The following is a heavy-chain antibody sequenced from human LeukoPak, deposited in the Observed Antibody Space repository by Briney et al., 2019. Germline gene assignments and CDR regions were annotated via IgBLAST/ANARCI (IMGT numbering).Heavy chain of an antibody. D-gene: IGHD3-22*01. Sequence: ASVKVSCKASGYTFTGYYMHWVRQAPGQGLEWMGWINPNSGGTNYAQKFQGRVTMTRDTSISTAYMELSRLRFDDTAVYYCARASPRITMIVVVDAFDIWGQGTMVTVSS. J-gene: IGHJ3*02. CDR2: INPNSGGT. CDR1: GYTFTGYY. CDR3: ARASPRITMIVVVDAFDI. V-gene: IGHV1-2*02.